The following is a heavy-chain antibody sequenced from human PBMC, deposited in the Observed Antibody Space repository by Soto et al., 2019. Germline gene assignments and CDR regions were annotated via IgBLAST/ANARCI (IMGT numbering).Heavy chain of an antibody. V-gene: IGHV1-18*01. CDR1: GYTFTNYG. CDR3: ASVPAAGIR. J-gene: IGHJ4*02. CDR2: ISGYNGDT. Sequence: ASVKVSCKASGYTFTNYGISWVRQAPGQGLEWMGWISGYNGDTNYAQKLQGRVTITRDTSASTAYMELSSLRSEDTAVYYCASVPAAGIRWGQGTLVTVSS. D-gene: IGHD6-13*01.